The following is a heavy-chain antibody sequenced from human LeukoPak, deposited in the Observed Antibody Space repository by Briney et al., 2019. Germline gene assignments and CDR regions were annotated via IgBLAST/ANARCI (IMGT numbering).Heavy chain of an antibody. Sequence: GGSLRLSCAASGFTVSSNYTSWVRQAPGKGLEWVSVIYSGGSTYYADSVKGRFTISRDNSKNTLYLQMNSLRAEDTAVYYCARSPKGYSSSWYDYWGQGTLVTVSS. J-gene: IGHJ4*02. CDR2: IYSGGST. CDR3: ARSPKGYSSSWYDY. D-gene: IGHD6-13*01. V-gene: IGHV3-53*01. CDR1: GFTVSSNY.